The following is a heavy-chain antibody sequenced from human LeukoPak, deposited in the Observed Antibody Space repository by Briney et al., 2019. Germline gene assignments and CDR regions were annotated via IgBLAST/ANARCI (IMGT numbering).Heavy chain of an antibody. Sequence: SETLSLTCTVSGGSVTSYYCNWVRQPPGRGLEWVGYIYYSGGTNYNPSLESRVTISLDTAKNQFSLKLRSVTAEDTAVYYCATTGATSPSSASWFNIEYWGQGTLVPVSS. D-gene: IGHD6-13*01. CDR2: IYYSGGT. CDR1: GGSVTSYY. J-gene: IGHJ4*02. CDR3: ATTGATSPSSASWFNIEY. V-gene: IGHV4-59*08.